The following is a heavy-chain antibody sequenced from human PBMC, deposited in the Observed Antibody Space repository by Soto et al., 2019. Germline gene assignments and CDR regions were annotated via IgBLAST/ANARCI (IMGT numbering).Heavy chain of an antibody. CDR1: GGSISSTSYY. CDR3: AGQVSDGSVPLGWFDP. D-gene: IGHD3-10*01. CDR2: IYYSGST. Sequence: SETLSLTCTVSGGSISSTSYYWGWIRQPPGKGLEWIGRIYYSGSTYYNPSLKSRVTISVDTSKNQFSLKLSSVTAADTAVYYCAGQVSDGSVPLGWFDPWGQGILVTVSS. V-gene: IGHV4-39*01. J-gene: IGHJ5*02.